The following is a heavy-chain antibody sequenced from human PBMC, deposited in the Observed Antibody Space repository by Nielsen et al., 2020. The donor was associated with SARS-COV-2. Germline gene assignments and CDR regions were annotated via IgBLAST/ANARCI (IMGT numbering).Heavy chain of an antibody. CDR3: SSPTVAY. Sequence: ETLSLTCAASGFSFSGSAMHWVRQASGKGLEWLGRIRSYANEYATAYTASVKGRFTISRDDSKNTAYLQMNSLKTEDTAVYYCSSPTVAYWGQGTLVTVSS. CDR1: GFSFSGSA. V-gene: IGHV3-73*01. CDR2: IRSYANEYAT. J-gene: IGHJ4*02. D-gene: IGHD4-23*01.